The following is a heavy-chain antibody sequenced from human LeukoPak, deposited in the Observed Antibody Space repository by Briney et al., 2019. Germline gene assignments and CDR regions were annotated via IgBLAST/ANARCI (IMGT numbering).Heavy chain of an antibody. CDR2: IYPSGST. CDR3: ARTSPRAATFDY. D-gene: IGHD2-15*01. Sequence: AETLSLTCTVSGGSISSYYWSWIRQPAGKGLEWIGRIYPSGSTNYNPSLKSRVTMSVDTSKNQFSLKLTSVTAADTAVYYCARTSPRAATFDYWGQGTLVTVSS. V-gene: IGHV4-4*07. J-gene: IGHJ4*02. CDR1: GGSISSYY.